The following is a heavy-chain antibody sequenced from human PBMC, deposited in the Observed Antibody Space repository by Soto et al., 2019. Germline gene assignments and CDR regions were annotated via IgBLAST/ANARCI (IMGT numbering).Heavy chain of an antibody. D-gene: IGHD2-15*01. CDR3: ARSGSNCSGGSCYSYYYYYMDV. J-gene: IGHJ6*03. V-gene: IGHV3-33*01. CDR1: GFTFSSYG. CDR2: IWYDGSNK. Sequence: QVQLVESGGGVVQPGRSLRLSCAASGFTFSSYGMHWVRQAPGKGLEWVAVIWYDGSNKYYADSVKGRFTNSRDNSKNTLYLQMNSLRAEDTAVYYCARSGSNCSGGSCYSYYYYYMDVWGKGTTVTVSS.